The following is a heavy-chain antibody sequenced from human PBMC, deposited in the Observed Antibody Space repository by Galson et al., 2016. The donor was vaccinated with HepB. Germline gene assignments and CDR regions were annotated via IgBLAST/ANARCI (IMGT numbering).Heavy chain of an antibody. V-gene: IGHV3-30*04. CDR1: GFSFSLNT. D-gene: IGHD4-23*01. Sequence: SLRLSCAASGFSFSLNTVHWVRQLPGKGLEWVALISYTGSNEIYAESVKGRFQISRDNSKNTLYLQMNSLRAEDMALYHCARKKPLVCYGGSCFYYFGMDVWGKGTTVIVSS. J-gene: IGHJ6*04. CDR2: ISYTGSNE. CDR3: ARKKPLVCYGGSCFYYFGMDV.